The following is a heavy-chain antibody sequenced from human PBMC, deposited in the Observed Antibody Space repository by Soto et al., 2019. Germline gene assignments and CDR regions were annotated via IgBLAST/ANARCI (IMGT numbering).Heavy chain of an antibody. CDR3: ASCSGGSCYHSPFDY. CDR2: INPNSGGT. J-gene: IGHJ4*02. Sequence: QVQLVQSGAEVKKPGASVKVSCKASGYTFTGYYMHWVRQAPGQGLEWMGWINPNSGGTNYAQKFQGWVTMTRDTSISTAYMELSRLRSDDTAVYYCASCSGGSCYHSPFDYWGPGTLVTVSS. CDR1: GYTFTGYY. D-gene: IGHD2-15*01. V-gene: IGHV1-2*04.